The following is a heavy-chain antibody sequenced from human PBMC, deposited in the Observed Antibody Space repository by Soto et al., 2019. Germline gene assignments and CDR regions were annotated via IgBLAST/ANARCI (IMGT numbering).Heavy chain of an antibody. CDR2: ISGSGGST. CDR3: AKRNYGSEFDY. CDR1: GFTFSSYA. J-gene: IGHJ4*02. Sequence: EVQLLESGGGLVQPGGSLRLSCAASGFTFSSYAMNWVRQAPGKGLEWVSVISGSGGSTYYADSVKGRFTISGDNSKNTLYLQMNSLRAEDTAVYYCAKRNYGSEFDYWGQGTLVTVSS. V-gene: IGHV3-23*01. D-gene: IGHD3-10*01.